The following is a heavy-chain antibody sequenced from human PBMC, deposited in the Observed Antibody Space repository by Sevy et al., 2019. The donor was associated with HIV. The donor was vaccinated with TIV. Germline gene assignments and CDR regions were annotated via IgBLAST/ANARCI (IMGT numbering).Heavy chain of an antibody. V-gene: IGHV3-30*04. J-gene: IGHJ4*02. CDR3: GGERTYPFDY. Sequence: GGSLRLSCAASGFTFSSYAMNWVRQAPGKGLEWVAAFSYGGSNIHYADSVRGRFTISRDNSKNTLFLQMTSLRPEDTADYYWGGERTYPFDYCGQGTLVTVSS. CDR2: FSYGGSNI. CDR1: GFTFSSYA.